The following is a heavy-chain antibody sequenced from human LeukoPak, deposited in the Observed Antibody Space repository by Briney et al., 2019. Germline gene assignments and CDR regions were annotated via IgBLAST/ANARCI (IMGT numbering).Heavy chain of an antibody. J-gene: IGHJ4*02. CDR2: ISTSSSYI. Sequence: GGSLRLSCAASGFTLSRYSMNWVRQAPGKGLEWVSSISTSSSYIYYADSVKGRFTISRDNAKNSLYLQMNSLITEDTAVYYCTSRPAVEMATVGDYWGQGTLVTVSS. CDR1: GFTLSRYS. D-gene: IGHD5-24*01. CDR3: TSRPAVEMATVGDY. V-gene: IGHV3-21*04.